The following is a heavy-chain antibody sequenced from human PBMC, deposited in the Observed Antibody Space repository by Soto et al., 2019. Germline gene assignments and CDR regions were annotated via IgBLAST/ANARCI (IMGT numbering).Heavy chain of an antibody. CDR1: GFTVSSNY. J-gene: IGHJ6*02. V-gene: IGHV3-66*01. CDR3: ARAGYDILTGYHYYYYGMDV. CDR2: IYSGGST. D-gene: IGHD3-9*01. Sequence: EVQLVESGGGLVQPGGSLRLSCAASGFTVSSNYMSWVRQAPGKGLEWVSVIYSGGSTYYADSVKGRFTISRDNSKNTLYLQMNSLRDEDTAVYYCARAGYDILTGYHYYYYGMDVWGQGTTVTVSS.